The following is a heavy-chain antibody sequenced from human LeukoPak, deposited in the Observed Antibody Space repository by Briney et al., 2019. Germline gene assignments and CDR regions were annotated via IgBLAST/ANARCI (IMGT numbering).Heavy chain of an antibody. D-gene: IGHD2/OR15-2a*01. Sequence: ASVKVSCKASGYTFTSYAMHWVRQAPGQRLEWMGWINAGNGNTKYSQKFQGRVTITRDTSASTAYMELSSLRSEDTAVYYCARGWKIFYYYYGMDVWGQGTTVTVSS. J-gene: IGHJ6*02. CDR3: ARGWKIFYYYYGMDV. CDR2: INAGNGNT. CDR1: GYTFTSYA. V-gene: IGHV1-3*01.